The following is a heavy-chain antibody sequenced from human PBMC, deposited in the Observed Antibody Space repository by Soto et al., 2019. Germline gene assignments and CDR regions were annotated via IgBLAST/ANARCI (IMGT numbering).Heavy chain of an antibody. D-gene: IGHD3-9*01. CDR1: GYTLTELS. J-gene: IGHJ6*02. Sequence: ASVKVSCKVSGYTLTELSMHWVRQAPGKGLEWMGGFDPEDGETIYAQKFQGRVTMTEDTSTDTAYMELSSLRSEDTAVYYCATDGVRYFDWSPGWYHGMDVWGQGTTVTVSS. CDR3: ATDGVRYFDWSPGWYHGMDV. CDR2: FDPEDGET. V-gene: IGHV1-24*01.